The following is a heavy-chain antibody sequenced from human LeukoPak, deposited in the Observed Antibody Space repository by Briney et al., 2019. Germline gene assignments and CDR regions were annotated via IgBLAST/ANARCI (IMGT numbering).Heavy chain of an antibody. Sequence: SETLSLTCTVSGYSISSGYYWGWIRQPPGKGLEWIGSIYHSGSTYYNPSLKSRVTILVDTSKNQFSLKLSSVTAADTAVYYCARRGPYIAAAVDYWGQGTLVTVSS. V-gene: IGHV4-38-2*02. J-gene: IGHJ4*02. D-gene: IGHD6-13*01. CDR1: GYSISSGYY. CDR2: IYHSGST. CDR3: ARRGPYIAAAVDY.